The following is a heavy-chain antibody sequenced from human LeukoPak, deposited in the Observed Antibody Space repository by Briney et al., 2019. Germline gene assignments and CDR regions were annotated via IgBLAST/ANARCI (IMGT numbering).Heavy chain of an antibody. Sequence: GGSLRLSCAASGFTFSDYYMSWIRQAPGKGLEWVSYISSSSSYTNYADSVKGRFTISRDNAKNSLYLQMNSLRAEDTAVYYCARDFPNYDILTGYSYYYYGMDVWGKGPTVTVSS. V-gene: IGHV3-11*06. CDR1: GFTFSDYY. CDR2: ISSSSSYT. J-gene: IGHJ6*04. D-gene: IGHD3-9*01. CDR3: ARDFPNYDILTGYSYYYYGMDV.